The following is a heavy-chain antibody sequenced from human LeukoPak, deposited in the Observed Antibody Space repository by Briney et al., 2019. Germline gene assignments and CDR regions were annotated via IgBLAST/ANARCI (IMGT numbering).Heavy chain of an antibody. CDR1: GGSTSSSHYY. D-gene: IGHD3-10*01. Sequence: PPETLSLTCTVSGGSTSSSHYYWGWIRQTPGKGLEWIGTIYYSGTTYYNPSLESRATISEDTSKNQFSLTLRSVTAADTAVYYCARQISDYYYYYIDVWGKGTTVTVSS. CDR3: ARQISDYYYYYIDV. V-gene: IGHV4-39*01. J-gene: IGHJ6*03. CDR2: IYYSGTT.